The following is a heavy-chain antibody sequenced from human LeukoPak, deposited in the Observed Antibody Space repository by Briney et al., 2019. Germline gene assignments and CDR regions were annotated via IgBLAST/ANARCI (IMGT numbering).Heavy chain of an antibody. CDR1: VGSFSGYY. CDR3: ASLGILYSSSSYSGGGDYYYGMDV. CDR2: IYYRRST. J-gene: IGHJ6*04. Sequence: SETLSLTCAVYVGSFSGYYGSWLRQPPRKALEGIGSIYYRRSTYYNPSLKSPVTISVNQSKDQFSLNLDAVPAPDTAVYYCASLGILYSSSSYSGGGDYYYGMDVWGKGTTVTASS. V-gene: IGHV4-39*01. D-gene: IGHD6-13*01.